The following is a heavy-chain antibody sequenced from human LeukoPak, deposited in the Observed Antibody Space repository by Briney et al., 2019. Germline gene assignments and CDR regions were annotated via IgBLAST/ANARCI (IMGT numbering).Heavy chain of an antibody. V-gene: IGHV3-30*02. Sequence: GGSLRLSCAASGFNFNNYGMHWVRQAPGKGLEGVAFIQYDTTNKYYADSVKVRFSISRDNSKKTLYLQMNSLRAEDTAVYYCVKDSKLGALYYYYMDVWGKGTTVTVAS. J-gene: IGHJ6*03. CDR2: IQYDTTNK. CDR3: VKDSKLGALYYYYMDV. D-gene: IGHD7-27*01. CDR1: GFNFNNYG.